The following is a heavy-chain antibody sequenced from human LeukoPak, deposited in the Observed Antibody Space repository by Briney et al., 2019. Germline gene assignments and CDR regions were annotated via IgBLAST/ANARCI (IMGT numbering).Heavy chain of an antibody. Sequence: PGGSLRLSCAASGFTFSSYAMSWVRQAPGKGLEWVSAISGSGGSTYYADSVKGRFTISRDNSKNTLYLQMNSLRAEDTAVYHCARVAFGLYVMDVWGQGTTVTVSS. CDR1: GFTFSSYA. V-gene: IGHV3-23*01. D-gene: IGHD3-3*01. CDR3: ARVAFGLYVMDV. J-gene: IGHJ6*02. CDR2: ISGSGGST.